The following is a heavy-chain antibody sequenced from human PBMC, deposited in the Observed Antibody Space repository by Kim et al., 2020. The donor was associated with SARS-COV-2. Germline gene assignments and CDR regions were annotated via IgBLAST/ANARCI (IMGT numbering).Heavy chain of an antibody. J-gene: IGHJ3*02. Sequence: SETLSLTCTVSGGSISSGSYYWSWIRQPAGKGLEWIGRIYTSGSTNYNPSLKSRVTISVDTSKNQFSLKLSSVTAADTAVYYCARVGGGIAASLLDIWGQGTMVTVSS. CDR3: ARVGGGIAASLLDI. D-gene: IGHD6-13*01. CDR1: GGSISSGSYY. V-gene: IGHV4-61*02. CDR2: IYTSGST.